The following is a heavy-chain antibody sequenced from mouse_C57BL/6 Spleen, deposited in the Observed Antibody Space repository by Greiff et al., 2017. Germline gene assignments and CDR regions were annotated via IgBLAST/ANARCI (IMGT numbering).Heavy chain of an antibody. CDR1: GFNIKNTY. J-gene: IGHJ4*01. CDR3: ARIITTVVATRGYAMDY. Sequence: DVQLQESVAELVRPGASVKLSCTASGFNIKNTYMHWVKQRPEQGLEWIGRIDPANGNTKYAPKFQGKATITADTSSNTAYLQLSSLTSEDTAIYYCARIITTVVATRGYAMDYWGQGTSVTVSS. CDR2: IDPANGNT. V-gene: IGHV14-3*01. D-gene: IGHD1-1*01.